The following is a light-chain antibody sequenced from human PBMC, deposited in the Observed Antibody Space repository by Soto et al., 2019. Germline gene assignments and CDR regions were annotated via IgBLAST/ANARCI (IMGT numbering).Light chain of an antibody. CDR2: GAS. CDR1: QSVSSN. V-gene: IGKV3-15*01. Sequence: EIVMTQSPATLSVSPGERATLSCRASQSVSSNFAWYQQKPGQAPRLLIYGASTRATGIPARFSGSGSGKEFTLTISSLQSEYFAVYYCQQYNNWPPWTFGQGTKVEIK. J-gene: IGKJ1*01. CDR3: QQYNNWPPWT.